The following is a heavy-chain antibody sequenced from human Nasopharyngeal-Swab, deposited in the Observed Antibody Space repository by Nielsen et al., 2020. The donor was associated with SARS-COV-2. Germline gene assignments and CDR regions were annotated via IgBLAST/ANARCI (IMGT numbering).Heavy chain of an antibody. CDR2: IIIIFGTA. CDR1: GGTFSSYS. J-gene: IGHJ6*02. D-gene: IGHD2-21*01. Sequence: SVKVSCKASGGTFSSYSISWVRQAPGQGLEWMGGIIIIFGTANYAQKFQGRVTITADDSTSTAYMELSSLRSEDTAVYYCARPAIAEPYYYFYGMDVWGQGTTVTVS. V-gene: IGHV1-69*13. CDR3: ARPAIAEPYYYFYGMDV.